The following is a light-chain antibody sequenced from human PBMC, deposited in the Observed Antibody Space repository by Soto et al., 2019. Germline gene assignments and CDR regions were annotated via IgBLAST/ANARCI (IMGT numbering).Light chain of an antibody. CDR1: QSITDW. CDR3: QYWDDYSWT. J-gene: IGKJ1*01. Sequence: DIQMTQSPSTLSASVGDRVTITCRASQSITDWLAWYQQKPGKAPKFLIYKASNLEGGVPSRFSGSGSGTEFTLTISSVQPDDVATYYCQYWDDYSWTFGQGTKVGIK. CDR2: KAS. V-gene: IGKV1-5*03.